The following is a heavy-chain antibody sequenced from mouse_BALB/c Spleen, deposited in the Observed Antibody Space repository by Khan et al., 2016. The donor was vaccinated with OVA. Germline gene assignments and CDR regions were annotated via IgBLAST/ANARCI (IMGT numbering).Heavy chain of an antibody. Sequence: QIQLVQSGPKLKKPGETVKISCKASGYTFTNYGMNWVKQAPGKGLKWMGWINTYTGEPTYADDFKGRFAFSLETSASTSYLQINNLNNEDTATYICANDGYCYFDVWGAGTTVTVSS. D-gene: IGHD2-3*01. CDR1: GYTFTNYG. CDR3: ANDGYCYFDV. V-gene: IGHV9-3-1*01. J-gene: IGHJ1*01. CDR2: INTYTGEP.